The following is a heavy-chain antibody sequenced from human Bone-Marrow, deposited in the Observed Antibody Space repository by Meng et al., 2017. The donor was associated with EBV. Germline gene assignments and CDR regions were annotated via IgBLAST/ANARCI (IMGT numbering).Heavy chain of an antibody. V-gene: IGHV4-39*07. D-gene: IGHD6-13*01. CDR2: IFYSGST. CDR1: GGSISSTNYY. Sequence: QLQLQGPGPGLVKPSETLALACTVSGGSISSTNYYWGWIRQPPGKGLEWIASIFYSGSTYYSPSLRSRVTISVDTSKNQFSLKLSSVTAADTAVYYCASGQQPFQHWGQGTLVTVSS. CDR3: ASGQQPFQH. J-gene: IGHJ1*01.